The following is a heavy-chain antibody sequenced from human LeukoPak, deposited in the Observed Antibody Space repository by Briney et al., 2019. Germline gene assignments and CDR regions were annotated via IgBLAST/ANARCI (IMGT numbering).Heavy chain of an antibody. V-gene: IGHV3-23*01. CDR1: GFTFSSYG. CDR2: ISGSGSST. Sequence: GGSLRLSCAASGFTFSSYGMSWVRQAPGKGLEWVSAISGSGSSTYYADSVKGRFTISRDNSKHSVFMQMNRLRAEDTTFYYCSKSASWTGIFDYWGQGELVTVSS. CDR3: SKSASWTGIFDY. J-gene: IGHJ4*02. D-gene: IGHD3/OR15-3a*01.